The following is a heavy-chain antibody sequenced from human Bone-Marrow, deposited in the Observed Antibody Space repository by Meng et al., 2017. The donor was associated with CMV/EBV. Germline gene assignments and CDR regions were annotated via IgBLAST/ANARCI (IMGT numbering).Heavy chain of an antibody. CDR2: ISSSGSTI. CDR3: ARDRSIAGTGPDAFDI. D-gene: IGHD1-20*01. J-gene: IGHJ3*02. CDR1: GFTFSSYE. Sequence: GGSLRLSCAASGFTFSSYEMNWVRQAPGKGLEWVSYISSSGSTIYYADSVKGRFTISRDNAKNSLYLQMNSLRAEDTAVYYCARDRSIAGTGPDAFDIWGQGKMVTVSS. V-gene: IGHV3-48*03.